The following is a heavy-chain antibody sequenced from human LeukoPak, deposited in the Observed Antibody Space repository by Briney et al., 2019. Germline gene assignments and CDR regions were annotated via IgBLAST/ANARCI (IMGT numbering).Heavy chain of an antibody. Sequence: GGTLRLSCAASGVTFSSYSMNWVRQAPGQGLEWVSSISSSSSYIYYANSVKGRFTISRDNAKNSLYLQMNSLRTEDTAVYYCARVLWLGDYGDYQKGGFDYWGQGTLVSVSS. J-gene: IGHJ4*02. CDR1: GVTFSSYS. D-gene: IGHD4-17*01. V-gene: IGHV3-21*01. CDR2: ISSSSSYI. CDR3: ARVLWLGDYGDYQKGGFDY.